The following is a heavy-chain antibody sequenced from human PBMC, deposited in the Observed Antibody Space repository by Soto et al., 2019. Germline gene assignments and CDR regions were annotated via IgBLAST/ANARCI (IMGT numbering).Heavy chain of an antibody. Sequence: QVQLVQSGAEVKKPGASVKVSCKASGYTFTAYGISWVRQAPGQGPEWMGWIRSYNGASKYAPRFQDRVTLTTDKSTGTAYMALRSLTSDDTAIYYCSRDLILGDTTYFDHWGQGTLVTVS. V-gene: IGHV1-18*01. D-gene: IGHD1-26*01. CDR2: IRSYNGAS. J-gene: IGHJ4*02. CDR1: GYTFTAYG. CDR3: SRDLILGDTTYFDH.